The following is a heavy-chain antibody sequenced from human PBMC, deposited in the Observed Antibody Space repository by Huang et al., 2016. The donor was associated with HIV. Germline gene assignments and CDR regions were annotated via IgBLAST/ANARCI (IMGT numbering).Heavy chain of an antibody. CDR1: GGSITSSSYY. J-gene: IGHJ3*02. D-gene: IGHD3-22*01. Sequence: QLQLQGSGPGLVKPSETLSLTCTVSGGSITSSSYYWGWIRQPPGKGLGGVGSIYYIGSTDYNPSLKRRVTVSVDTSKNQFSLKLSSVTAADTAGYYCARHFSYYDSSGYTPWDAFDIWGQGTMVTVSS. V-gene: IGHV4-39*01. CDR3: ARHFSYYDSSGYTPWDAFDI. CDR2: IYYIGST.